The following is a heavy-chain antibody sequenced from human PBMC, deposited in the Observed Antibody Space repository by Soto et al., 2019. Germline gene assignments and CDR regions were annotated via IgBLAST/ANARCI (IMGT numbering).Heavy chain of an antibody. J-gene: IGHJ4*02. CDR2: IRTISSAI. V-gene: IGHV3-48*02. Sequence: PGGSLRLSCAASGVTFSDYPINWARQAPGKGLEWVSSIRTISSAIYFADSVSGRFTISRDNARNSLYLQMTSLRDEDTAVYYLARATPSLDSWGQGTLVTVSS. CDR3: ARATPSLDS. CDR1: GVTFSDYP.